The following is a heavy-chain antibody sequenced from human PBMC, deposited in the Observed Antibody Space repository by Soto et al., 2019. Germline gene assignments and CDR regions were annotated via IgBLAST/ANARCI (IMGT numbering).Heavy chain of an antibody. V-gene: IGHV3-23*01. J-gene: IGHJ4*02. CDR2: ISGSGAGT. Sequence: PGGSLRLSWAASGFTFSTSAMSWVRQAPGRGLEWVSGISGSGAGTYYADSVKGRFTISRDNSKTTLYLQMNSLRAEDTAVYYCAKAPTDVSRLFEWLLPFDYWGQVTLITFSS. D-gene: IGHD3-22*01. CDR3: AKAPTDVSRLFEWLLPFDY. CDR1: GFTFSTSA.